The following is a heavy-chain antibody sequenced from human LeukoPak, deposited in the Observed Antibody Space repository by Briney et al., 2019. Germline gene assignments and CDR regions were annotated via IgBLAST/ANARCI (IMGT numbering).Heavy chain of an antibody. CDR2: VSGSGGST. CDR3: ASDDSSGYYPFLFV. J-gene: IGHJ4*02. Sequence: GGTLRLSCGAPGFPFSRYAMNWVRQAPGKGLEWVSLVSGSGGSTYYADSVKGRFTISRDNSKNTLSLQMNSLRAEDTAVYYCASDDSSGYYPFLFVWGQGTLVTVSS. D-gene: IGHD3-22*01. CDR1: GFPFSRYA. V-gene: IGHV3-23*01.